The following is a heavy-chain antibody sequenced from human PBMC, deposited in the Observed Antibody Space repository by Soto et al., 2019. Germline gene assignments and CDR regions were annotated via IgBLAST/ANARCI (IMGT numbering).Heavy chain of an antibody. Sequence: PSETLSLTCSVSVGSINSGGYFWSWIRQHPGKGLECIGYIYHSGITYYNPSLKSRFTISRDNAKNSLYLQMNSLRAEDTAVYYCARTSGITTSAFDIWGQGTMVTVSS. V-gene: IGHV4-31*03. CDR2: IYHSGIT. D-gene: IGHD3-3*01. CDR1: VGSINSGGYF. J-gene: IGHJ3*02. CDR3: ARTSGITTSAFDI.